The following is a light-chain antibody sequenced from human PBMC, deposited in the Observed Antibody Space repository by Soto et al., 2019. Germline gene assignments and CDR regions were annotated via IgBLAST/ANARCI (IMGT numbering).Light chain of an antibody. CDR1: SSNIGTNT. V-gene: IGLV1-44*01. CDR3: AAWHDTLNGPV. CDR2: SSD. Sequence: QSVLTQPPSASATPGQSVTISCSGSSSNIGTNTVTWYQQLPGTAPKLLIYSSDQRPSGVPDRFSGSKSGTSASLAISELQSEDEGTYYCAAWHDTLNGPVFGGGTQLTVL. J-gene: IGLJ2*01.